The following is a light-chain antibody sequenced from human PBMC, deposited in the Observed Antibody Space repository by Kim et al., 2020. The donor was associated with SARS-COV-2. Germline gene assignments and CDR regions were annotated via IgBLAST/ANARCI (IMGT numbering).Light chain of an antibody. V-gene: IGKV3-11*01. CDR2: DTS. J-gene: IGKJ1*01. CDR1: QSVS. CDR3: QQRGNSWT. Sequence: TLSLSPGEGPTHSGRASQSVSIAWYQQKPGQAPRRLIYDTSSRATGIPARFSGSGSGTDFTLTISSLEPEDFAVYYCQQRGNSWTFGQGTKVEIK.